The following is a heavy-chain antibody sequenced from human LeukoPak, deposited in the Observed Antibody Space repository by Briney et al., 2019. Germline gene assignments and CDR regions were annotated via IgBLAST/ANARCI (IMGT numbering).Heavy chain of an antibody. D-gene: IGHD3-3*01. CDR1: GGSISSYY. CDR2: IYYSGST. V-gene: IGHV4-59*01. J-gene: IGHJ6*04. Sequence: SETLSLTCTVSGGSISSYYWSWIRQPPGKGLEWIGYIYYSGSTNYNPSLKSRVTISVDTSKNQFSLKLSSVTAADTAVYYCARDRGLTYYDFWSGYLDVWGKGTTVTVSS. CDR3: ARDRGLTYYDFWSGYLDV.